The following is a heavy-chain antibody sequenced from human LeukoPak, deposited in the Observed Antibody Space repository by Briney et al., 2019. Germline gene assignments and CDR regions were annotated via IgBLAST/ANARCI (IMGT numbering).Heavy chain of an antibody. CDR3: ARDAVGSGSEGFDY. CDR1: GFTFSNYW. Sequence: GGSLRLSCAASGFTFSNYWMHWVRQAPGKGLVWVSRTNTDASSTTYADSVKGRFTISRDNAKNTLYLQMNSLTAEDTAVYYCARDAVGSGSEGFDYWGQGTLVTVSS. D-gene: IGHD1-26*01. J-gene: IGHJ4*02. V-gene: IGHV3-74*01. CDR2: TNTDASST.